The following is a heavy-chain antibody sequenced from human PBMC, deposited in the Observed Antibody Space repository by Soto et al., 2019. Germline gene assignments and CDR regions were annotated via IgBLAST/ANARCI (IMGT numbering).Heavy chain of an antibody. Sequence: QAHLVESGGGVVQPGRSLRLSCAASGFTFTSYGVHWVRQAPGTRLEWVAVMSYDGGLQHYADSVKGRFTISRDNSKNMVLLQMNSLRAEDTAVYYCVSDRGYGHASVPYSWGQGTLVSVSS. J-gene: IGHJ4*02. CDR3: VSDRGYGHASVPYS. CDR1: GFTFTSYG. D-gene: IGHD5-18*01. V-gene: IGHV3-30*03. CDR2: MSYDGGLQ.